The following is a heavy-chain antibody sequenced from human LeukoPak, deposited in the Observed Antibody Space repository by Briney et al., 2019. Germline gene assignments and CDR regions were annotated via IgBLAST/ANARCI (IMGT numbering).Heavy chain of an antibody. D-gene: IGHD1-26*01. J-gene: IGHJ6*03. Sequence: GGSLRLSCAASGFTFSSYNMNWVRQAPGKGLEWVSSITSSSRYIYYADSVRGRFTISRDNAKSSLYLQMNSLRAEDTAVYYCARDPYSGSYGDYYYYYMDVWGKGTTATISS. V-gene: IGHV3-21*01. CDR1: GFTFSSYN. CDR3: ARDPYSGSYGDYYYYYMDV. CDR2: ITSSSRYI.